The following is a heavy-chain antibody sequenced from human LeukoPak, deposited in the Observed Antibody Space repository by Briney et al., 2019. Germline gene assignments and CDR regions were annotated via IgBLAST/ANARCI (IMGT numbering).Heavy chain of an antibody. D-gene: IGHD4-17*01. CDR2: ISYDGSNK. J-gene: IGHJ4*02. CDR3: AKDRSVTYYFVY. CDR1: GFTFSSYG. V-gene: IGHV3-30*18. Sequence: GGSLRLSCAASGFTFSSYGMHWVRQAPGKGLEWVAVISYDGSNKYYADSVKGRFTISRDNSKNTLYLQMNSLRAEDTAVYYCAKDRSVTYYFVYWGQGTLVTVSS.